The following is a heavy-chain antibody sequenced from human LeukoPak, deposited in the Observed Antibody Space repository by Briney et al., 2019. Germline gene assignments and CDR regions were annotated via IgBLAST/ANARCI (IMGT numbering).Heavy chain of an antibody. CDR2: IYSGGDT. CDR3: ARDWSEYTGMDV. Sequence: GSLRLSCTASGFSIRINYMSWVRQAPGKGLEWVSCIYSGGDTVYTYSVKGRFTISRDNSKNTVYLQINSLTAADTAVYYCARDWSEYTGMDVWGQGTTVTVSS. V-gene: IGHV3-66*01. CDR1: GFSIRINY. D-gene: IGHD6-6*01. J-gene: IGHJ6*02.